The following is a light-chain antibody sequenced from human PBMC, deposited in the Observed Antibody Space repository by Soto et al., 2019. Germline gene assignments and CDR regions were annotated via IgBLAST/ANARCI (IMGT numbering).Light chain of an antibody. CDR3: CSYAGSGTDNYV. V-gene: IGLV2-23*01. CDR1: SNDVGTYNL. Sequence: SALTQPASVSGSPGQSITISCTGISNDVGTYNLVSWYQHHPGKAPKLIIYEASKRPSGVPNRFSGSKSGNTASLTISGLQAEDEADYYCCSYAGSGTDNYVFGSGTKLTVL. J-gene: IGLJ1*01. CDR2: EAS.